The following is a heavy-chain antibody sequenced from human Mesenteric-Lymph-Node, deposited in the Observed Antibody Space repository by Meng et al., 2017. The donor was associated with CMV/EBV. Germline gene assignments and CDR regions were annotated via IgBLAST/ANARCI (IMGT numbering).Heavy chain of an antibody. J-gene: IGHJ4*02. Sequence: GESLKISCAASGFTLSSYSSYNMNWVRQAPGKGLEWVSSISSSSSYIYYTDSVKGRFTISRDNAKNSLYLQMNSLRAEDTAVYYCAREDAYYYDSSGYSELDYWGQGTLVTVSS. CDR3: AREDAYYYDSSGYSELDY. CDR2: ISSSSSYI. D-gene: IGHD3-22*01. CDR1: GFTLSSYSSYN. V-gene: IGHV3-21*01.